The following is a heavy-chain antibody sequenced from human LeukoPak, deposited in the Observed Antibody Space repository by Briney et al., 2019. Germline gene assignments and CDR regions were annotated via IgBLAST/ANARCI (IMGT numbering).Heavy chain of an antibody. CDR3: AKEGLNYYDSSAPFDY. Sequence: PGGSLRLSCAASGFTFSSYSMNWVRQAPGKGLEWVAVISYDGSNKYYADSVKGRFTISRDNSKNTLYLQMNSLRAEDTAVYYCAKEGLNYYDSSAPFDYWGQGTLVTVSS. CDR1: GFTFSSYS. V-gene: IGHV3-30*18. J-gene: IGHJ4*02. D-gene: IGHD3-22*01. CDR2: ISYDGSNK.